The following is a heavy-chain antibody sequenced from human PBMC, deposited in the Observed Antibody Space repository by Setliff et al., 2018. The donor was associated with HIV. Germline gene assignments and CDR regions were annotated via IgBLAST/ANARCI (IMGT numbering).Heavy chain of an antibody. CDR1: GGSISSSTYY. Sequence: SETLSLTCTVSGGSISSSTYYWGWIRQPPGKGLEWVGSIYFSGSTNYSPSLKSRVTISVDASRNQFSLRLSSVTAADTAVYYCATYADRESNRFDPWGQGILVTVSS. CDR2: IYFSGST. J-gene: IGHJ5*02. V-gene: IGHV4-39*01. CDR3: ATYADRESNRFDP. D-gene: IGHD3-10*01.